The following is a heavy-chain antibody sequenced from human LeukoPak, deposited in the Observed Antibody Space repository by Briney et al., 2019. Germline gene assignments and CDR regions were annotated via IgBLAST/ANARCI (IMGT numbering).Heavy chain of an antibody. Sequence: RASVKVSCKASGGTFSSYAISWVRQAPGQGLEWMGGIIPIFGTANYAQKFQGRVTITTDESTSTAYMELSSLRSEDTAVYYCARDRDYSNTERGFDYWGQGTLVTVSS. CDR2: IIPIFGTA. V-gene: IGHV1-69*05. CDR3: ARDRDYSNTERGFDY. CDR1: GGTFSSYA. D-gene: IGHD4-11*01. J-gene: IGHJ4*02.